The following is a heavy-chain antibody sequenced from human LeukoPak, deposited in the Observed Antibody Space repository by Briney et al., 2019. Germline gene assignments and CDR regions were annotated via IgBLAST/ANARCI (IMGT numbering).Heavy chain of an antibody. D-gene: IGHD4-17*01. CDR2: ISSSGSTI. CDR1: GFTLSDYY. Sequence: PGGSLRLSCAASGFTLSDYYMSWIRQAPGKGLEWVSYISSSGSTIYYADSVKGRFTISRDNAKNSLYLQMNSLRAGDTAVYYCASAYGDYFLSLGWGQGTLVTVSS. V-gene: IGHV3-11*01. J-gene: IGHJ4*02. CDR3: ASAYGDYFLSLG.